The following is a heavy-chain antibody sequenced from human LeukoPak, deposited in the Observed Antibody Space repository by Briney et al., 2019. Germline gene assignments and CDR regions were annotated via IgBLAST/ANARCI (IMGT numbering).Heavy chain of an antibody. Sequence: GASVKVSCKASGGTFISYAISWVRQAPGQGIEWMGGIIPIFGTANYAQKFQGRVTMTRDMSTSTVYMELSSLRSEDTAVYYCARDGYGDYALGYYYYMDVWGKGTTVTVSS. V-gene: IGHV1-69*05. D-gene: IGHD4-17*01. CDR2: IIPIFGTA. CDR3: ARDGYGDYALGYYYYMDV. CDR1: GGTFISYA. J-gene: IGHJ6*03.